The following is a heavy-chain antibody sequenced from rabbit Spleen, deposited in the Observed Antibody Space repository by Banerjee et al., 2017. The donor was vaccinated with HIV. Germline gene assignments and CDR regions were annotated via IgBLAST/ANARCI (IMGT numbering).Heavy chain of an antibody. D-gene: IGHD1-1*01. V-gene: IGHV1S47*01. CDR3: ARDTRSSFSSYGMDL. Sequence: QEQLVESGGGLVKPEGSLTLTCKASGFSFSDRDVMCWVRQAPGKGLEWIACIVNGNGNTYYASWVNGRFTISRSTSLATVTLQVTSLTVADTATYFCARDTRSSFSSYGMDLWGPGTLVTVS. J-gene: IGHJ6*01. CDR1: GFSFSDRDV. CDR2: IVNGNGNT.